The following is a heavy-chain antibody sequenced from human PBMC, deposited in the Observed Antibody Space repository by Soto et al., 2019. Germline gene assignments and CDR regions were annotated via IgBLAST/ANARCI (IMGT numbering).Heavy chain of an antibody. V-gene: IGHV1-3*01. CDR1: GYTFTSYA. CDR2: INAGNGNT. Sequence: QVQLVQSGAEVKKPGGSVKVACKASGYTFTSYAMHWVSQAPGQRLEWMGWINAGNGNTKYSQKFQGRVTITRDTSASTAYMELSSLRSEDTAVYYCARVGDCSSTSCYFEYYYYMDVWGKGTTVTVSS. D-gene: IGHD2-2*01. CDR3: ARVGDCSSTSCYFEYYYYMDV. J-gene: IGHJ6*03.